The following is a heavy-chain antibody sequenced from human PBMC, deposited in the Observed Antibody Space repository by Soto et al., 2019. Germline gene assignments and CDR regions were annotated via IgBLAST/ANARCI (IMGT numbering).Heavy chain of an antibody. CDR2: IIPIFGTA. D-gene: IGHD3-22*01. CDR1: GGTFSSYA. Sequence: SVKVSCKASGGTFSSYAISWVRQAPGQGLEWMGGIIPIFGTANYAQKFQGRVTITADESTSTAYMELSSLRSEDTAVYYCARTYYYDSSAKPNYYYYYGMDVWGQGTTVTVSS. V-gene: IGHV1-69*13. J-gene: IGHJ6*02. CDR3: ARTYYYDSSAKPNYYYYYGMDV.